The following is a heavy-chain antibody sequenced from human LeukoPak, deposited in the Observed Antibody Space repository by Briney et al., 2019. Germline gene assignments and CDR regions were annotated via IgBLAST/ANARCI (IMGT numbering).Heavy chain of an antibody. D-gene: IGHD3-3*01. J-gene: IGHJ3*02. Sequence: SETLSLTCTVSGGSISSGSYYWSWIRQPAGKGLEWIGRIYTSGSTNYNPSLKSRVTISVDTSKDQFSLKLSSVTAADTAVYYCARSYDFWSGDYTDDAFDIWGQGTMVTVSS. V-gene: IGHV4-61*02. CDR3: ARSYDFWSGDYTDDAFDI. CDR2: IYTSGST. CDR1: GGSISSGSYY.